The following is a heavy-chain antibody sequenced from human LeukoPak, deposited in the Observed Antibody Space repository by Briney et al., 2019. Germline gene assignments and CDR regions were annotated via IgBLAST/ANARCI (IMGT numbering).Heavy chain of an antibody. CDR3: AREAGYPMGAFDI. J-gene: IGHJ3*02. CDR1: GFTFSSYS. V-gene: IGHV3-21*01. D-gene: IGHD5-12*01. Sequence: KPGGSLRLSCAASGFTFSSYSMNWVRQAPGKGLEWVSSISSSSSYIYYADSVKGRFTISRDNAKNSLYLQMNSLRAEDTAVYYCAREAGYPMGAFDIWGQGTMVTVSS. CDR2: ISSSSSYI.